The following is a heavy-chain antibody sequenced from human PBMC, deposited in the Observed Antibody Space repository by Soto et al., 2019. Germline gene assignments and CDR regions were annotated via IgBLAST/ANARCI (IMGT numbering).Heavy chain of an antibody. D-gene: IGHD3-3*01. Sequence: ASVKVSCKASGYTFTSYYMHWVRQAPGQGLEWMGIINPSGGSTSYAQKFQGRVTMTRDTSTSTVYMELGSLRSEDTAVYYCARGRSYDFWSSYHNQYRPKILDNWGQGTLVTVSS. J-gene: IGHJ4*02. CDR3: ARGRSYDFWSSYHNQYRPKILDN. CDR2: INPSGGST. V-gene: IGHV1-46*01. CDR1: GYTFTSYY.